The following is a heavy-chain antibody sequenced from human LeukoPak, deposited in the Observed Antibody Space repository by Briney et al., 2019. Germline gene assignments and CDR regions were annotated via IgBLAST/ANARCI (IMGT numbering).Heavy chain of an antibody. CDR1: GYTFNGYY. D-gene: IGHD3-22*01. J-gene: IGHJ4*02. CDR3: ARIYYYYDSSGPGYFDY. Sequence: ASVKVSCKASGYTFNGYYMHWVRQAPGQGLEWMGWINPNSGGTNYAQKFQGRVIMTGDTSISTAYMELSRLRSDDTAVYYCARIYYYYDSSGPGYFDYWGQGTLVTVSS. CDR2: INPNSGGT. V-gene: IGHV1-2*02.